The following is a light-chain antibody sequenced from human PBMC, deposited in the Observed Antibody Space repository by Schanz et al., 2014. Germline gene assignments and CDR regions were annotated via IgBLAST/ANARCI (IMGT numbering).Light chain of an antibody. CDR3: QQYGVSPLT. J-gene: IGKJ4*01. CDR2: DAS. CDR1: QSVSSY. V-gene: IGKV3-11*01. Sequence: EIVLTQSPATLSLSPGERATLSCRASQSVSSYLAWYQQKPGQAPRLLIYDASNRATGIPARFSGSGSGTDFTLTINRLEPEDFAVYYCQQYGVSPLTFGAGTKVDIK.